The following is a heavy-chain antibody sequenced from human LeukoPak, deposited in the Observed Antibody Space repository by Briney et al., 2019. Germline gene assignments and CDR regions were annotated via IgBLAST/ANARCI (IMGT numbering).Heavy chain of an antibody. D-gene: IGHD5-12*01. V-gene: IGHV4-39*01. CDR2: IYYSGST. Sequence: SETLSLTCTVSGGSISSSDYYWGWIRQPPGTGLEWIASIYYSGSTYYSPSLKSGVTISVDTSKNQFPLKLRSVTATDTAVYYCARGLTRGYTYGGCFDPWGQGTLVTVSS. CDR1: GGSISSSDYY. CDR3: ARGLTRGYTYGGCFDP. J-gene: IGHJ5*02.